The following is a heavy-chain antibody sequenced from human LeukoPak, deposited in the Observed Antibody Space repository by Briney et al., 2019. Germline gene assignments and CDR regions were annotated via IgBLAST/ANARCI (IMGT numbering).Heavy chain of an antibody. J-gene: IGHJ4*02. D-gene: IGHD4-17*01. CDR1: GFTFSSYA. Sequence: GGSLRLSCAASGFTFSSYAMHWVRQAPGKGLEWVAVISYDGSNKYYADSVKGRFTISRDNSKNTLYLQMNSLRAEDTAVYYCARDGNYGDYVLGCWGQGTLVTVSS. CDR3: ARDGNYGDYVLGC. CDR2: ISYDGSNK. V-gene: IGHV3-30*04.